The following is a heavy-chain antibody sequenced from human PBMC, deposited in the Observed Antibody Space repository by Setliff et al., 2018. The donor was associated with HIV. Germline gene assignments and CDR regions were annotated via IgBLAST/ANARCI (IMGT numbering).Heavy chain of an antibody. J-gene: IGHJ4*02. Sequence: GGSLRLSCAASGFTFSSYGMTWVRQAPGKGLEWVSTISASGNSPYYVDSVKGRFTISRDNSKNSLYLQMNSLRAEDTAVYYCARSRAAGFDYWGQGTLVTVSS. CDR1: GFTFSSYG. D-gene: IGHD6-13*01. CDR2: ISASGNSP. V-gene: IGHV3-23*01. CDR3: ARSRAAGFDY.